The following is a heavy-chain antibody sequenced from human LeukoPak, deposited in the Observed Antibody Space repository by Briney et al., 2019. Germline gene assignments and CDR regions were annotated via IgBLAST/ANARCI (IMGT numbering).Heavy chain of an antibody. CDR2: ISAYNGNT. CDR3: ARDSPYSSSRDWFDP. CDR1: GGTFSSYA. V-gene: IGHV1-18*01. J-gene: IGHJ5*02. Sequence: ASVKVSCKASGGTFSSYAISWVRQAPGQGLEWMGWISAYNGNTNYAQKLQGRVTMTTDTSTSTAYMELRSLRSDDTAVYYCARDSPYSSSRDWFDPWGQGTLVTVSS. D-gene: IGHD6-6*01.